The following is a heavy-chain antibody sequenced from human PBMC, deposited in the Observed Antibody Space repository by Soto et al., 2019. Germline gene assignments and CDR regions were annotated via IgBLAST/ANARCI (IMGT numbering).Heavy chain of an antibody. CDR2: ISYDGSHK. Sequence: QVQLVESGGGVVQPGRSLRLSCAASGFTSGTYAMHWVRQAPGKGLEWVAVISYDGSHKYYADSVKGRFSISRDNSKNTLYLQMNSLRVEDTAVYYCAKDSSTGLVTSYYYGMDVWGQGTTVTVSS. V-gene: IGHV3-30*18. CDR3: AKDSSTGLVTSYYYGMDV. CDR1: GFTSGTYA. J-gene: IGHJ6*02. D-gene: IGHD6-13*01.